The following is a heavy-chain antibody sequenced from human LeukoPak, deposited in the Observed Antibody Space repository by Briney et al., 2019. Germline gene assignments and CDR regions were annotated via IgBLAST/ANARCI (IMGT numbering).Heavy chain of an antibody. J-gene: IGHJ4*02. CDR1: GFTFSGSA. D-gene: IGHD3-3*01. CDR3: TNDFWSGYHHDY. CDR2: IRSKANSYAT. V-gene: IGHV3-73*01. Sequence: PGGSLRLSCAASGFTFSGSAMHWVRQASGKGLEWVGRIRSKANSYATAYAASVKGRFTISRDDSKNTAYLQMNSLKTEDTAVYYCTNDFWSGYHHDYWGQGTLVTVSS.